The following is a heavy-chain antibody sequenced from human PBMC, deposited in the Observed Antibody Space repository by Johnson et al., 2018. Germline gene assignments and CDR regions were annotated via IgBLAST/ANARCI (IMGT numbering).Heavy chain of an antibody. Sequence: GGSLRLSCVVSGFTFINYVMNWVRQAPGKGLEWISVISESGGSTYSADSVKGRFTISRDDSKKTLFLQISGLSPEDTAVYYCATGHYPDGSTYSQRWGQGTLVTVSS. CDR3: ATGHYPDGSTYSQR. CDR2: ISESGGST. CDR1: GFTFINYV. V-gene: IGHV3-23*01. J-gene: IGHJ1*01. D-gene: IGHD3-10*01.